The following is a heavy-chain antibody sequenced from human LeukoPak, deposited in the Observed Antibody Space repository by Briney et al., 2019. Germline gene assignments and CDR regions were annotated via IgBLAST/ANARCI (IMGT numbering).Heavy chain of an antibody. CDR3: ARDAIAGTLYYFDY. CDR1: GYTFTSYG. Sequence: ASVKVSCKASGYTFTSYGISWVRQAPGQGLEWMGWISAYNGNTNYAQKLQGRVTMTTDTSTSTAYMELRSLRPDDTAVYYCARDAIAGTLYYFDYWGQGTLVTVSS. V-gene: IGHV1-18*01. CDR2: ISAYNGNT. J-gene: IGHJ4*02. D-gene: IGHD6-13*01.